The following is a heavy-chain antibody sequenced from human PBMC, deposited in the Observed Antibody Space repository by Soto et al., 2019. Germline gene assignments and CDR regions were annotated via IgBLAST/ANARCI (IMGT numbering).Heavy chain of an antibody. Sequence: ASVKVSCKASGYPFTSYAMHWVRQAPGQRLEWKGRINAGNGNKKYSQKFQGRVTITRVTSASTAYMELSSLRSEDTALYYCAATYYYDSSGYYAFDYWGQGTLVTVSS. CDR1: GYPFTSYA. CDR3: AATYYYDSSGYYAFDY. CDR2: INAGNGNK. D-gene: IGHD3-22*01. V-gene: IGHV1-3*01. J-gene: IGHJ4*02.